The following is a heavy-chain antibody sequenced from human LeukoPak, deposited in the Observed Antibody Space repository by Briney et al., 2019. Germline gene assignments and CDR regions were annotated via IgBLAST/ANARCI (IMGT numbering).Heavy chain of an antibody. V-gene: IGHV1-18*01. CDR2: ISAYNGNT. D-gene: IGHD3-22*01. CDR1: GYTFTSYC. J-gene: IGHJ4*02. CDR3: ARDCGNYYDSSGYYY. Sequence: ASVKVSCKASGYTFTSYCISWVRQAPEQGLEWMGWISAYNGNTNYAQKLQGRVTMTTDTSTSTAYMELRSLRSDDTAVYYCARDCGNYYDSSGYYYWGQGTLVTVSS.